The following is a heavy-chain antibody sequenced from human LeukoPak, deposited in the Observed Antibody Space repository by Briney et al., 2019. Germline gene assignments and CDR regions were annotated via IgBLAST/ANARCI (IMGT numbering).Heavy chain of an antibody. CDR2: IIPILGIA. Sequence: SVKVSCKASGYTFTSYDINWVRQAPGQGLEWMGRIIPILGIANYAQKFQGRVTITADKSTSTAYMELSSLRSEDTAVYYCASVGGRYYYYYGMDVWGQGTTVTVSS. J-gene: IGHJ6*02. V-gene: IGHV1-69*04. D-gene: IGHD1-26*01. CDR3: ASVGGRYYYYYGMDV. CDR1: GYTFTSYD.